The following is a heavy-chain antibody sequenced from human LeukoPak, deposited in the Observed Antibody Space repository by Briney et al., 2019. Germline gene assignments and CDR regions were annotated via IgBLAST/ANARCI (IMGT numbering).Heavy chain of an antibody. CDR3: AKDRTGDIVVVPAAPYYFDY. V-gene: IGHV3-30*18. D-gene: IGHD2-2*01. CDR2: ISYDGSHA. CDR1: GFNFRGHG. Sequence: GGSLRLSCATSGFNFRGHGMHWVRQAPGKGLEWVALISYDGSHAYYADSVKGRVTSSRDNSKNTLYLQMNSLRAEDTAVYYCAKDRTGDIVVVPAAPYYFDYWGQGTLVTVSS. J-gene: IGHJ4*02.